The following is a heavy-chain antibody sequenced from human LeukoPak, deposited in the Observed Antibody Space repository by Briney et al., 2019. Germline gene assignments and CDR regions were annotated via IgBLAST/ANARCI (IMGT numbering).Heavy chain of an antibody. D-gene: IGHD3-10*01. CDR2: ISYDGSNK. V-gene: IGHV3-30*18. CDR3: AKSLGLPSGTNHSGDY. Sequence: PGGSLRLSCAASGFTFSSYGMHWVRQAPGKGLEWVAVISYDGSNKYYADSVKGRFTISRDNSKNTLYLQMNSLRAEDTAVYYCAKSLGLPSGTNHSGDYRGQGTLVTVSS. J-gene: IGHJ4*02. CDR1: GFTFSSYG.